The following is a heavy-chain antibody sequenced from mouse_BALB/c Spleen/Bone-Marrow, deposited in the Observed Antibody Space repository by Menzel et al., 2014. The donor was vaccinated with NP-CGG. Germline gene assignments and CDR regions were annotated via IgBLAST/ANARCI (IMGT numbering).Heavy chain of an antibody. D-gene: IGHD2-2*01. CDR2: IWAGGST. CDR3: ARDREYGYYYAMDY. Sequence: VKLMESGPGLVAPSQSLSITCTVSGFSLTSNGVHWVRQPPGKGLEWLGVIWAGGSTNYNSALMSRLSISKDNSKSQIFLKMNSLQTDDTAMYYCARDREYGYYYAMDYWGQGTSVTVSS. J-gene: IGHJ4*01. V-gene: IGHV2-9*02. CDR1: GFSLTSNG.